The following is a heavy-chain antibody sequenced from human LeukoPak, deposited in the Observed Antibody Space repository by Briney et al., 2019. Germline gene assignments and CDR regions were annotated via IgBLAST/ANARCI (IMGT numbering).Heavy chain of an antibody. CDR3: ARVNLRRGEDY. Sequence: PSQTLSLTCTVSGGSISSGDYYWSWIRQPPGKGLEWIGYVYYSGSTYYNPSLKSRVTISVDTSKNQFSLKLSSVTAADTAVYYCARVNLRRGEDYWGQGTLVTVSS. D-gene: IGHD3-3*01. CDR2: VYYSGST. V-gene: IGHV4-30-4*01. J-gene: IGHJ4*02. CDR1: GGSISSGDYY.